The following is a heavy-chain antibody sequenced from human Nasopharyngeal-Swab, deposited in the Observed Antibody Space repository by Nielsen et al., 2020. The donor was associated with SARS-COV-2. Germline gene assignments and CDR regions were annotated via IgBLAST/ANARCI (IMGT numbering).Heavy chain of an antibody. V-gene: IGHV1-69*01. D-gene: IGHD3-9*01. J-gene: IGHJ3*02. CDR3: ARGDILTGSQAAFDI. CDR2: IIPIFGTA. Sequence: WVRQAPGQGFEWMGGIIPIFGTANYAQKFQGRVTITADESTSTAYMELSSLRSEDTAVYYCARGDILTGSQAAFDIWGQGTMVTVSS.